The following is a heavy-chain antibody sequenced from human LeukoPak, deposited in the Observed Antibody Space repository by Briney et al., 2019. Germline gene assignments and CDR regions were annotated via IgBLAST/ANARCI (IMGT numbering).Heavy chain of an antibody. J-gene: IGHJ4*02. CDR3: ARVRIDIVATMEYYFDY. D-gene: IGHD5-12*01. Sequence: ASVKVSCKASGYTFTSYYMHWVRQAPGQGLEWMGIINPSGGSTSYAQKFQGRVTMTRDTSTSTVYMELSSLRSEDTAVYYCARVRIDIVATMEYYFDYWGQGTLVTVSS. CDR1: GYTFTSYY. V-gene: IGHV1-46*01. CDR2: INPSGGST.